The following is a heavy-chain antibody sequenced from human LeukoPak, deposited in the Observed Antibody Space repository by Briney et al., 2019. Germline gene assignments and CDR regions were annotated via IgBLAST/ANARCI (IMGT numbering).Heavy chain of an antibody. Sequence: SETLSLTCTVSGGSISSGSYYWSWIRQPAGKGLEWIGLIYTSGSTNYNPSLKSRVTISVDTSKNQFSLKLSSVTAADTAVYYCAREIRGYMDVWGRGTTVTISS. V-gene: IGHV4-61*02. D-gene: IGHD3-10*01. CDR3: AREIRGYMDV. J-gene: IGHJ6*03. CDR1: GGSISSGSYY. CDR2: IYTSGST.